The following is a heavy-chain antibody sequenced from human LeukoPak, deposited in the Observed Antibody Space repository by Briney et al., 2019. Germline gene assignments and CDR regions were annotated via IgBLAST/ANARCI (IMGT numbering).Heavy chain of an antibody. CDR3: ARSPFRREIIAAPDY. CDR1: GYTFTSYG. D-gene: IGHD6-13*01. CDR2: ISAYNGNT. J-gene: IGHJ4*02. Sequence: ASVKVSCKASGYTFTSYGISWVRQAPGQGLEWMGWISAYNGNTNYAQKFQGRVTMTRNTSISTAYMELSSLRSEDTAVYYCARSPFRREIIAAPDYWGQGTLVTVSS. V-gene: IGHV1-18*01.